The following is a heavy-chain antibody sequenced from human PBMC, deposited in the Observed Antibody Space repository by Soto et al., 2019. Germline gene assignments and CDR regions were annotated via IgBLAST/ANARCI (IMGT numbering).Heavy chain of an antibody. CDR1: GFTFSRYE. Sequence: EVQLVESGGGLVQPGGSLRLSCAASGFTFSRYEMNWVRQAPGKGLEWVSYISSSGSTKYYADSVKGRFTTSRDNAKNSLYLQMNSLRVEDTAVYYCARVGDGYNLNYWGQGTLVTVSS. CDR2: ISSSGSTK. D-gene: IGHD5-12*01. CDR3: ARVGDGYNLNY. V-gene: IGHV3-48*03. J-gene: IGHJ4*02.